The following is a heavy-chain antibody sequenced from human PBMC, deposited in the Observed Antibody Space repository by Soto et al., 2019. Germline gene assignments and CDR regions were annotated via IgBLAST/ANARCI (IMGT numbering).Heavy chain of an antibody. V-gene: IGHV4-59*01. CDR2: IYYSGST. D-gene: IGHD6-19*01. CDR1: GGSISSYY. J-gene: IGHJ6*02. CDR3: ARWGYSSGWYPLYYYYGMDV. Sequence: QVQLQESGPGLVKPSETLSLTCTVSGGSISSYYWSWIRQPPGKGLEWIGYIYYSGSTNYNPSLKSRVTISVDTSKNQFSLKLSSVTAADTAVYYCARWGYSSGWYPLYYYYGMDVWGQGTTVTVSS.